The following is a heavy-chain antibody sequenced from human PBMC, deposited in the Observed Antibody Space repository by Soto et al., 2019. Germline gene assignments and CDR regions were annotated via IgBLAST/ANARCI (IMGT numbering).Heavy chain of an antibody. CDR1: GDTFTANY. CDR3: ARGPLE. Sequence: ASVKVSCKASGDTFTANYIHWVRQAPGQGFEWMGWINPKSGGTKYPQKFQGRVTLTRDTAIDTAYMELTRLTLDDTAIYYCARGPLEWGQGTLVTVSS. V-gene: IGHV1-2*02. CDR2: INPKSGGT. J-gene: IGHJ4*02.